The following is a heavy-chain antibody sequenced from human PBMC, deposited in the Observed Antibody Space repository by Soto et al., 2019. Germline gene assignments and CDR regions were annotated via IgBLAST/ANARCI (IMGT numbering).Heavy chain of an antibody. J-gene: IGHJ4*02. V-gene: IGHV4-30-2*01. D-gene: IGHD2-2*01. Sequence: QLQLQESGSGLVKPSQTLSLTCAFSGGSISSGGYYGSWIRQPPGKGLEWIGYIYHSGSSYYNPYLKCRVTISVDRSKNQFSLKLSSVTAADTAVYDCARVPERWGQGSLVTVSS. CDR2: IYHSGSS. CDR1: GGSISSGGYY. CDR3: ARVPER.